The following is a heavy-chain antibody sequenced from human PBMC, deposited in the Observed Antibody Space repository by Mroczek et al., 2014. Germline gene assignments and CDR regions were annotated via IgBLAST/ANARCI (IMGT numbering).Heavy chain of an antibody. Sequence: QVQLVESGGGVVQPGRSLRLSCAASGFTFSSYGMHWVRQAPGKGLEWVAVIWYDGSNKYYADSVKGRFTISRDNSKNTLYLQMNSLRAEDTAVYYCARDRESSGCLDYWGQGTLVTVSS. J-gene: IGHJ4*02. CDR1: GFTFSSYG. CDR2: IWYDGSNK. V-gene: IGHV3-33*01. CDR3: ARDRESSGCLDY. D-gene: IGHD6-19*01.